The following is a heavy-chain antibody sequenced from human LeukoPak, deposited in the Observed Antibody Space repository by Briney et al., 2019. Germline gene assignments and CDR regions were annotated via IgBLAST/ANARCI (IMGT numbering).Heavy chain of an antibody. J-gene: IGHJ3*02. CDR1: GFTFSSYS. D-gene: IGHD3-3*01. CDR3: ARVFPSIGAFDI. V-gene: IGHV3-21*01. CDR2: ISSSSSYI. Sequence: GGSLRLSCAASGFTFSSYSMNWVRQAPGKGLEWVSSISSSSSYIYYADSVKGRFTISRDNAKNSLYLQMNSLRAEDTAVYYCARVFPSIGAFDIWGQGTMVTVSS.